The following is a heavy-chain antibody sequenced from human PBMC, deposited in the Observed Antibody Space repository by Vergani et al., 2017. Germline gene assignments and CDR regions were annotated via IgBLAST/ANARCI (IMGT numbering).Heavy chain of an antibody. D-gene: IGHD2-15*01. CDR3: AKVVRDIVRGAVAFDI. CDR2: ISGSGGST. V-gene: IGHV3-23*01. Sequence: EVQLLESGGGLVQPGGSLRLSCAASGFTFSSYAMSWVRQAPGKGLEWVSAISGSGGSTYYADSVKGRFTISRDNTKNTLYLQMNSLRAEDTAVYYCAKVVRDIVRGAVAFDIWGQGTMVTVSS. J-gene: IGHJ3*02. CDR1: GFTFSSYA.